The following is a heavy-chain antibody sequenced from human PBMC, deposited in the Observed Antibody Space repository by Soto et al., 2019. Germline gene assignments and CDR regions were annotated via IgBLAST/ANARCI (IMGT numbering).Heavy chain of an antibody. CDR3: ARDPPYSAFDY. D-gene: IGHD2-15*01. CDR2: ISAYNGNT. V-gene: IGHV1-18*01. Sequence: QVQLVQSGAEVKKPGASVKVSCKASGYTFTSYGISWVRQAPGQGLEWMGWISAYNGNTNYAKKLQGRVTMTTDTSTSTGYMELSSLRSDDTAVYDCARDPPYSAFDYWGQGTRVPVSS. J-gene: IGHJ4*02. CDR1: GYTFTSYG.